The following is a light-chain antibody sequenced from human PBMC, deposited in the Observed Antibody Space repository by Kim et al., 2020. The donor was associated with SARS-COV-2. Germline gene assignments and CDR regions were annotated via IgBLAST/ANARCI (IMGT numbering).Light chain of an antibody. CDR2: AAS. J-gene: IGKJ4*01. Sequence: DIQMTQSPSSLAASVGDRVTIACRASQSISTYLNWYQQKPGKAPKLLIYAASTLQSGVPSRFSGSGSGTDFTLTISSLQPEDFATCYYQQSHTTPLLTFGGGTKVDIK. V-gene: IGKV1-39*01. CDR1: QSISTY. CDR3: QQSHTTPLLT.